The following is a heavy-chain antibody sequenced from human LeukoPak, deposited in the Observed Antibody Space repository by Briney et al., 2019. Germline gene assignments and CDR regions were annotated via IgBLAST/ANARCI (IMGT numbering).Heavy chain of an antibody. D-gene: IGHD2-15*01. CDR1: GFTFSTYW. J-gene: IGHJ4*02. Sequence: GGALRLSCAACGFTFSTYWMHWVRQAPGKGVGGVSRINSDESSTTYADSVKGRFTISRDNATNPLYLQMNSLRAEDTAVYYCAKSRRAYCSGGSCFGLWDYWGQGTLVTVSS. CDR2: INSDESST. V-gene: IGHV3-74*01. CDR3: AKSRRAYCSGGSCFGLWDY.